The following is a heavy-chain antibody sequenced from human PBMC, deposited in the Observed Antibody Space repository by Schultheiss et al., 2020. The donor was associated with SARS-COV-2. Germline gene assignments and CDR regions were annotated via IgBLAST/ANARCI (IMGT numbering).Heavy chain of an antibody. V-gene: IGHV3-23*01. CDR2: ISAAGDRP. Sequence: GGSLRLSCVASDFTFSRSDMIWVRQAPGKGLGYVSAISAAGDRPSYADSVKGRFTISRDKSKSTVYLEMNSLRGEDTAVYYCAKDLPYSSSWFEGFDYWGQGTLVTVSS. CDR3: AKDLPYSSSWFEGFDY. D-gene: IGHD6-13*01. J-gene: IGHJ4*02. CDR1: DFTFSRSD.